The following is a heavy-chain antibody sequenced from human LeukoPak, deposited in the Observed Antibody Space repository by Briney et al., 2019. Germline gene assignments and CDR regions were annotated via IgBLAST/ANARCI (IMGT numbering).Heavy chain of an antibody. J-gene: IGHJ4*02. Sequence: ASVKVSCKASGYTFTSYGISWVRQAPGQGLEWMGWISAYNGNTDYAQKLQGRVTMTTDTSTSTAYMELRSLRSDVTAVYYCARVTQTDYDFDYWGQGTLVTVSS. D-gene: IGHD4-17*01. CDR3: ARVTQTDYDFDY. V-gene: IGHV1-18*01. CDR1: GYTFTSYG. CDR2: ISAYNGNT.